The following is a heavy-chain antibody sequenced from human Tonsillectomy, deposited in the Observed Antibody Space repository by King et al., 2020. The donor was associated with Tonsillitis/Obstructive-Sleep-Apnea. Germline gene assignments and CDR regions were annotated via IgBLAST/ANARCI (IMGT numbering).Heavy chain of an antibody. CDR2: IYRGGRT. Sequence: VPLVASGGGLLPPGGSLSLSCAASGFPVWSNYMRWVRPAPGPGLEWVSVIYRGGRTYYADSVKGRFTLSRAHSKNPLYLQMNSLRAEDTAVYYCAGGTEWDPPDYWGQGTLVTVSS. CDR3: AGGTEWDPPDY. CDR1: GFPVWSNY. D-gene: IGHD1-26*01. J-gene: IGHJ4*02. V-gene: IGHV3-53*01.